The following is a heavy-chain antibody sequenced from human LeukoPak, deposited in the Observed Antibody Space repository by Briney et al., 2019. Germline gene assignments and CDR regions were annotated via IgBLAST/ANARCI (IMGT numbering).Heavy chain of an antibody. CDR2: IYVGGSP. V-gene: IGHV4-61*02. Sequence: SDTLSLPCTVSVRSNSSGSYLWTWIRQPAGKGLEWIGRIYVGGSPDYNPSLKSRVTISVDTSKNQFSLKLSSVTAADTAVYYCARDRGGTVTTFWFDPWGQGTLVTVSS. J-gene: IGHJ5*02. D-gene: IGHD4-17*01. CDR3: ARDRGGTVTTFWFDP. CDR1: VRSNSSGSYL.